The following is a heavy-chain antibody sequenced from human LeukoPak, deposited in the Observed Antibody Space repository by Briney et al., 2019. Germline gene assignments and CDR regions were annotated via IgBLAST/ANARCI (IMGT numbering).Heavy chain of an antibody. CDR2: INPEETTI. V-gene: IGHV3-74*01. Sequence: GESLRLSCAVSGFTFSKYWMHWVRQAPGTGLVWVSRINPEETTINYADSVKGRFTISRDNAKSTLYLQMDSLRPEDSALYYCGRGGAGLADYWGPGTLVTVSS. D-gene: IGHD1-26*01. J-gene: IGHJ4*02. CDR3: GRGGAGLADY. CDR1: GFTFSKYW.